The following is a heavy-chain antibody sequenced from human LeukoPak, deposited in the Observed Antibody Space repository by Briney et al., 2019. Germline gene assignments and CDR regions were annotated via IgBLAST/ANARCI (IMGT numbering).Heavy chain of an antibody. V-gene: IGHV3-30*02. CDR1: GFTFSSYG. D-gene: IGHD5-12*01. CDR3: ARNGGYDFGY. CDR2: IRYDGSNK. Sequence: GGSLRLSCAASGFTFSSYGMHWIRQAPGKGLEWVAFIRYDGSNKYYADSVKGRFTISRDNSKNTLYLQMNSLRSEDTAVYYCARNGGYDFGYWGQGTLVTVSS. J-gene: IGHJ4*02.